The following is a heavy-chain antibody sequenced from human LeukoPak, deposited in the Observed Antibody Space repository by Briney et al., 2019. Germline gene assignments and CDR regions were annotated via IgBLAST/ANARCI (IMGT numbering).Heavy chain of an antibody. V-gene: IGHV4-59*08. CDR3: ARHGQEGDVLLWFGELSPLYYFDY. Sequence: SETLSLTCTVSGASISSYYWSWIRQPPGKGLEWIGYIYYSGSTNYNPSLKSRVTISVDTSKNQFSLKLSSVTAADTAVYYCARHGQEGDVLLWFGELSPLYYFDYWGQGTLVTVSS. D-gene: IGHD3-10*01. CDR2: IYYSGST. J-gene: IGHJ4*02. CDR1: GASISSYY.